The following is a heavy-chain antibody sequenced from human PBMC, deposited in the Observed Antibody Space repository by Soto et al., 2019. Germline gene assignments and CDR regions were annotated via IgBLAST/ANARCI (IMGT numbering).Heavy chain of an antibody. Sequence: PGGSLRLSGVASGFTFSTSFRCWVRQAPRKGLEWVASINQDGGWTYYVDSVEGRLTISRDSARGSLYVQMNSLRAEATAVYYRARYFRGSGQYFFDYRRKGGRGTVSS. CDR1: GFTFSTSF. V-gene: IGHV3-7*03. CDR2: INQDGGWT. J-gene: IGHJ4*02. CDR3: ARYFRGSGQYFFDY. D-gene: IGHD6-19*01.